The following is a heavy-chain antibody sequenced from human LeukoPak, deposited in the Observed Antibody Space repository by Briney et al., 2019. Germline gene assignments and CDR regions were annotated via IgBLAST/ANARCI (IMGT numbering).Heavy chain of an antibody. V-gene: IGHV3-23*01. D-gene: IGHD5-18*01. CDR2: ISGSGGST. J-gene: IGHJ4*02. CDR3: AKAPVEYSFFDY. Sequence: GGSLRLSCAASGFTFSSYAMSWVRQAPGKGLEWASSISGSGGSTYYADSVKGRFTISRDNSKNTLYLQMNSLRAEDTAVYYCAKAPVEYSFFDYWGQGTLVTVSS. CDR1: GFTFSSYA.